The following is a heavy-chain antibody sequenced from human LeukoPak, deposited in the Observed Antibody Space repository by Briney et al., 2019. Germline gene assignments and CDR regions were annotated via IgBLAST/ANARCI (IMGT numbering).Heavy chain of an antibody. Sequence: MTGGSLRLSCAASGFTFSSYSMNWVRQAPGKGLEWVSSISSSSDYIYYADSLKGRFTIPRDNAKNSLYLQMNSLRAEDTAVYYCAREEGGAGLYGFDIWGQGTMVTVSS. CDR1: GFTFSSYS. CDR2: ISSSSDYI. V-gene: IGHV3-21*01. CDR3: AREEGGAGLYGFDI. J-gene: IGHJ3*02. D-gene: IGHD1-26*01.